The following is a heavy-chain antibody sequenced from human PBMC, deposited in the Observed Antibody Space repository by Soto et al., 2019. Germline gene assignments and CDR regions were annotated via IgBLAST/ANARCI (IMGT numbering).Heavy chain of an antibody. Sequence: GGSLRLSCAASGFTFDDYAMHWVRQAPGKGLEWVSGISWNSGSIGYADSVKGRFTISRDNAKNSLYLQMNSLRAEDTALYYCAKGMRIGDNWNYPGFDYWGQGTLVTVSS. J-gene: IGHJ4*02. CDR2: ISWNSGSI. V-gene: IGHV3-9*01. CDR3: AKGMRIGDNWNYPGFDY. CDR1: GFTFDDYA. D-gene: IGHD1-7*01.